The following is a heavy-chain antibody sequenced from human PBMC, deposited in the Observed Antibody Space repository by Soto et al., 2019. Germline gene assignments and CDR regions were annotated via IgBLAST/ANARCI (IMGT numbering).Heavy chain of an antibody. Sequence: EVQLVESGGGLIQPGGSLRLSCAASGFTVSSNYMSWVRQAPGKGLEWVSVIYSGGSTYYADSVKGRFTISRDNSKNTLRAEDTAVYYCARDRVESGYPEYFQHWGQGTLVTVSS. CDR2: IYSGGST. J-gene: IGHJ1*01. CDR1: GFTVSSNY. CDR3: ARDRVESGYPEYFQH. D-gene: IGHD3-22*01. V-gene: IGHV3-53*01.